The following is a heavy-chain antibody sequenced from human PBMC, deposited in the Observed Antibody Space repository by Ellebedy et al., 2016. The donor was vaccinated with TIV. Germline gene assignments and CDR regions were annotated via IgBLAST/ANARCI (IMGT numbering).Heavy chain of an antibody. Sequence: AASVKVSCKASGYTFTGYYMHWVRQAPGQGLEWMGWISAYNGNTNYAQKLQGRVTMTTDTSTSTAYMELRSLRSDDTAVYYCARGQDSGSYSPPYFDYWGQGTLVTVSS. V-gene: IGHV1-18*04. D-gene: IGHD1-26*01. CDR3: ARGQDSGSYSPPYFDY. CDR2: ISAYNGNT. CDR1: GYTFTGYY. J-gene: IGHJ4*02.